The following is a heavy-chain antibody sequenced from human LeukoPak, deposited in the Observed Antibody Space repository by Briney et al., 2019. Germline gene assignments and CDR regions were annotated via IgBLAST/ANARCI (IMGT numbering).Heavy chain of an antibody. Sequence: PSETLSLTCAVDGASFSGYYWSWTRQPPGKGLEWIGEINHSGSTNYNPSLKSRVTISVDTSKNQFSLKLSSVTAADTAVYYCARGRGNYYYMDVWGKGTTVTVSS. CDR1: GASFSGYY. CDR3: ARGRGNYYYMDV. J-gene: IGHJ6*03. CDR2: INHSGST. V-gene: IGHV4-34*01. D-gene: IGHD3-10*01.